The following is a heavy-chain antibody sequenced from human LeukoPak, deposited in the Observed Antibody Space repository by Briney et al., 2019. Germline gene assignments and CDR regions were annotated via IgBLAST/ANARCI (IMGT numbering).Heavy chain of an antibody. J-gene: IGHJ6*03. D-gene: IGHD3-9*01. V-gene: IGHV3-23*01. Sequence: GGSLRLSCAASGFSFSNYAMSWVRQAPGKGLEWVSAISGSGGSTYYADSVKGRFTISRDNSKNTLYLQMNSLRAEDTAVYYCAKDGGEYYDILTGYYPRSYYMDVWGKGTTVTISS. CDR3: AKDGGEYYDILTGYYPRSYYMDV. CDR2: ISGSGGST. CDR1: GFSFSNYA.